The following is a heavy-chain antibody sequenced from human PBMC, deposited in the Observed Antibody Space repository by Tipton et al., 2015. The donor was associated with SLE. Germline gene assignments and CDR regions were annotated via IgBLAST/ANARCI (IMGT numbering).Heavy chain of an antibody. CDR3: ARRGSYSGYYYGMDV. D-gene: IGHD1-26*01. Sequence: TLSLTCTVSGGSISSSSYYWGWIRQPPGKGLEWIGSIYYSGSTYYNPSLKSRVTISVDTSKNQFSLKLSSVTAADTAVYYCARRGSYSGYYYGMDVWGQGILVTVSS. V-gene: IGHV4-39*07. J-gene: IGHJ6*02. CDR2: IYYSGST. CDR1: GGSISSSSYY.